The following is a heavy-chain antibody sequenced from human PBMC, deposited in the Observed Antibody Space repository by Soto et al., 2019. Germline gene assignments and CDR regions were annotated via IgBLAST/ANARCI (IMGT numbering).Heavy chain of an antibody. Sequence: EVQLVESGGGLVQPGGFLRLSCAASGFSFSDHYMDWVRQAPGKGLEWVGRIRDKANSYTTEYVASVKGRFSISRDDSKNSLYLQMSSLKSEDTAVYYCARAHSMSWSGTCSDYWGQGALVTVSA. J-gene: IGHJ4*02. V-gene: IGHV3-72*01. CDR3: ARAHSMSWSGTCSDY. CDR2: IRDKANSYTT. CDR1: GFSFSDHY. D-gene: IGHD6-13*01.